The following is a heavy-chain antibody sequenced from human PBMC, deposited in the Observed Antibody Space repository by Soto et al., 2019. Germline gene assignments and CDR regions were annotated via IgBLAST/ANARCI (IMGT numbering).Heavy chain of an antibody. D-gene: IGHD2-15*01. J-gene: IGHJ3*02. Sequence: PXATLCLTGSVYGGSLRGYYRSWIRQPPGKGLEWIGEINHSGSTNYNPSLKSRVTISVDTSKNQFSLKLSSVTAADTDVYYCARGLSSQGYCSGGSCHFDIWGQGTMVTVSS. V-gene: IGHV4-34*01. CDR3: ARGLSSQGYCSGGSCHFDI. CDR1: GGSLRGYY. CDR2: INHSGST.